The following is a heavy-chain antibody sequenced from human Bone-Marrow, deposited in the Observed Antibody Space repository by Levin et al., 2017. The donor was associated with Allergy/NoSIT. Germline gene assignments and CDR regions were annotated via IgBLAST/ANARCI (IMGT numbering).Heavy chain of an antibody. V-gene: IGHV3-23*01. CDR2: ISGFGGST. CDR3: ASSPHGDAIDY. D-gene: IGHD4-17*01. J-gene: IGHJ4*02. Sequence: GGSLRLSCAASGFTFSTYAMSWVRQAPGKGLEWVSGISGFGGSTYYADFVKGRFTVSRDNSKNTLYLQMNSLRAEDTALYYCASSPHGDAIDYWGQGTLVTVSS. CDR1: GFTFSTYA.